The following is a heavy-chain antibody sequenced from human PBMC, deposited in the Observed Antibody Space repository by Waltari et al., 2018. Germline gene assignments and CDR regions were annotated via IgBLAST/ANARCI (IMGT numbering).Heavy chain of an antibody. V-gene: IGHV3-21*01. Sequence: EVQLVESGGGLGKPGGSLRLSCAASGFTFNNYNINWVRQASGKGLEWVSIVSSTSTYIYYAELVTGRFTISRDNAKNSLYLQMNSLRAEDTAVYFCAREIGRSGGTPFFYYGMDALGQGP. D-gene: IGHD1-26*01. J-gene: IGHJ6*02. CDR2: VSSTSTYI. CDR3: AREIGRSGGTPFFYYGMDA. CDR1: GFTFNNYN.